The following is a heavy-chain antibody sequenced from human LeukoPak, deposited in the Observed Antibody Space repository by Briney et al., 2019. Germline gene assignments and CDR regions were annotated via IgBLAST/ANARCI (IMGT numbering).Heavy chain of an antibody. V-gene: IGHV3-48*03. CDR1: GFTFRNEE. D-gene: IGHD1-26*01. CDR2: ISNTGSPI. Sequence: GGSLRLSCVVSGFTFRNEEMNWVRQASGKGLEWIAYISNTGSPIHYRDSVKGRFTISRDNARSSLFLQMNSLRPDDTAIYYCARGGNYAPFDYWGQGALVAVSS. CDR3: ARGGNYAPFDY. J-gene: IGHJ4*02.